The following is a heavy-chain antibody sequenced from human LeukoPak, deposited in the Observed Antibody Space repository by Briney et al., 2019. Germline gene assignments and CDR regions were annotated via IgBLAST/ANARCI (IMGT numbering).Heavy chain of an antibody. V-gene: IGHV4-34*01. Sequence: SETLSLTCAVSGGSVSNYYWTWIRQPPGKGPEWIGKISHSGSTDYNPSLKSRVTISVGTSTNQLSLNLSSVTAADTAVYYCARSANAFDIWGQGTMVTVSS. CDR1: GGSVSNYY. CDR3: ARSANAFDI. J-gene: IGHJ3*02. CDR2: ISHSGST.